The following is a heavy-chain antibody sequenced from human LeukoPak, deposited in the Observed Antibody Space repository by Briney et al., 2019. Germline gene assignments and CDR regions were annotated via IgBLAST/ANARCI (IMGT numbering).Heavy chain of an antibody. Sequence: PSETLSLTCTVSGGSISSGSYYWGWVRQPPGKGLEWIGSMFYSGTTNHNPSLKSRVSISVDTSKNQFSLRLTSVTAADTAVYSCVRHRYGERYYFDYWGQGTLVTVFS. CDR1: GGSISSGSYY. CDR3: VRHRYGERYYFDY. J-gene: IGHJ4*02. CDR2: MFYSGTT. D-gene: IGHD1-1*01. V-gene: IGHV4-39*01.